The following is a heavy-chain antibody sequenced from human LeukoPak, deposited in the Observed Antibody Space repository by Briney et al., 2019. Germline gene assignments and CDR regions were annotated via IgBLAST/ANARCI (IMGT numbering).Heavy chain of an antibody. D-gene: IGHD2-15*01. CDR1: GGSITATGTYY. V-gene: IGHV4-61*02. CDR3: ARETVAGSRFDP. Sequence: SGPTLVNPSQTLSLTCTVSGGSITATGTYYWSWIRQPAGKGLEWIGRIYTSGSTYYNPSCKSRVTISVATSKTRFSLNLSSVTAADTAVYYCARETVAGSRFDPWGQGTLVTVSS. J-gene: IGHJ5*02. CDR2: IYTSGST.